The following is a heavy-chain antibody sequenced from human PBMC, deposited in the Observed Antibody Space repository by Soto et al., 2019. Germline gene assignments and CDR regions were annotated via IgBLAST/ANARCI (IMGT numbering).Heavy chain of an antibody. CDR3: ARVSAHHTRSPSYYDFWSGYFDDFDY. J-gene: IGHJ4*02. CDR2: ISAYNGNT. V-gene: IGHV1-18*01. D-gene: IGHD3-3*01. Sequence: GASVKVSCKASGYTFTSYGISWVRQAPGQGLEWMGWISAYNGNTNYAQKLQGRVTMTTDTSTSTAYMELRSLRSDDTAVYYCARVSAHHTRSPSYYDFWSGYFDDFDYWGQGTLVTVSS. CDR1: GYTFTSYG.